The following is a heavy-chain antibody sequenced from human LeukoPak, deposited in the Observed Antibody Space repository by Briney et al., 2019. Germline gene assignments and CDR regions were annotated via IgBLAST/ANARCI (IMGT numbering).Heavy chain of an antibody. J-gene: IGHJ6*03. V-gene: IGHV3-33*06. CDR1: GFTFSSYG. CDR2: IWYDGSNK. Sequence: TGRSLRISCAASGFTFSSYGMHWVRQAPGKGLEWVAVIWYDGSNKYYADSVKGRFTISRDNSKNTLYLQMNSLRAEDTAVYYCAKVLGQYYYYYMDVWGKGTTVTVSS. CDR3: AKVLGQYYYYYMDV. D-gene: IGHD3-16*01.